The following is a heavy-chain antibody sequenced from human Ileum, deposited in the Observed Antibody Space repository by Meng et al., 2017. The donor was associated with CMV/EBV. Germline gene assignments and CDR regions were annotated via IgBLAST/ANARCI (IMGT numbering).Heavy chain of an antibody. V-gene: IGHV4-34*01. CDR2: INHSGST. CDR3: ARGRGNDYGDPERWFDP. CDR1: GGSFSGYD. D-gene: IGHD4-17*01. J-gene: IGHJ5*02. Sequence: AEVQQRGAGLLKASETLARACAVYGGSFSGYDWSWIRQPPGKGLEWIGEINHSGSTNYNPSLKSRVTISVDTSKNQFSLKLSSVTAADTAVYYCARGRGNDYGDPERWFDPWGQGTLVTVSS.